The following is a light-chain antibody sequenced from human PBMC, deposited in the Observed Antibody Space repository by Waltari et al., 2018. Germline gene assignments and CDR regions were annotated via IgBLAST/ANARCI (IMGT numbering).Light chain of an antibody. J-gene: IGLJ1*01. CDR2: VTV. Sequence: QSMLTQPPSVSGSPGQSVILTCTGSRSNIGAGHDLHWFQPFPGAAPRRLIYVTVSRPSGVPDRFSGSRSGTSASLAIAGLQAEDEADYFCQSYDNSLSAPYVFGTGTKVIVL. CDR1: RSNIGAGHD. V-gene: IGLV1-40*01. CDR3: QSYDNSLSAPYV.